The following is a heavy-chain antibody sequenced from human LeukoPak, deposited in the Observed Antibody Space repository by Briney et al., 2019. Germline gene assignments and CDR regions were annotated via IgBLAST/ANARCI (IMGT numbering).Heavy chain of an antibody. Sequence: GGSLRLSCVASDSSLTIFPRGWAPRAPPRGPRWVSSIRGGGATFYADSVKCRSTLSRDDSRNTVYLQLNNLRVEDTAIYYCAKANWVSNADAVWWGQGTRVTVSS. CDR2: IRGGGAT. CDR3: AKANWVSNADAVW. V-gene: IGHV3-23*01. CDR1: DSSLTIFP. D-gene: IGHD1-1*01. J-gene: IGHJ4*02.